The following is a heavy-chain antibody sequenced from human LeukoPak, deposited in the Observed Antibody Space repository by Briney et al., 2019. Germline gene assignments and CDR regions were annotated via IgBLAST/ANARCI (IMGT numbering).Heavy chain of an antibody. J-gene: IGHJ6*02. D-gene: IGHD6-13*01. CDR3: AADEAAANDMDV. Sequence: GASVKVSCKASGYTFTSNYIHWVRQAPGQGLEWMGWIRVYNGDTNYAQKFQERVTITRDMSTSTAYMELSSLRSEDTAVYYCAADEAAANDMDVWGQGTTVTVSS. CDR1: GYTFTSNY. CDR2: IRVYNGDT. V-gene: IGHV1-58*02.